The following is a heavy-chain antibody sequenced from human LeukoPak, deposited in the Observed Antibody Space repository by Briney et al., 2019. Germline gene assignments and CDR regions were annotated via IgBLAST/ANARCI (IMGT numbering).Heavy chain of an antibody. V-gene: IGHV3-49*04. CDR3: TSGYSSSWYPDY. J-gene: IGHJ4*02. CDR1: GFTFSDYW. Sequence: GGSLRLSCAASGFTFSDYWMTWVRQAPGKGLEWVGFIRSKPYGGTTEYAASVKGRFTISRDDSKSIAYLQMNSLKTEDTAVYYCTSGYSSSWYPDYWGQGTLVTVSS. D-gene: IGHD6-13*01. CDR2: IRSKPYGGTT.